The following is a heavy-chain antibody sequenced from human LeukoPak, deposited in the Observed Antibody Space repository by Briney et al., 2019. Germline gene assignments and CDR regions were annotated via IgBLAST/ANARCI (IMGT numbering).Heavy chain of an antibody. J-gene: IGHJ4*02. CDR2: IWYDGSNK. Sequence: GRSLRLSCAASGFTFSSYGMHWVRQAPGKGLEWVAVIWYDGSNKYYADSVKGRFTISRDNSKNTLYLQMNSLRAEDTAVYYCARVRIVGAMAWSHYFDYWGQGTLVTVSS. D-gene: IGHD1-26*01. CDR3: ARVRIVGAMAWSHYFDY. V-gene: IGHV3-33*01. CDR1: GFTFSSYG.